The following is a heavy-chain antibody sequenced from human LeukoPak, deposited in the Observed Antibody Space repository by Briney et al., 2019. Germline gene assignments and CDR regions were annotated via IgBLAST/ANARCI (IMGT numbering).Heavy chain of an antibody. J-gene: IGHJ4*02. Sequence: GGSLRLSCAASGFTFSSYEMNWVRQAPGKGLEWVSYISSSGSTIYYADSVKGRFTISRDNSKNTLYLQMNSLSAEDTAVYSCAKLRGFYGYDYHDYWGQGTLVTVSS. V-gene: IGHV3-48*03. CDR3: AKLRGFYGYDYHDY. D-gene: IGHD5-12*01. CDR2: ISSSGSTI. CDR1: GFTFSSYE.